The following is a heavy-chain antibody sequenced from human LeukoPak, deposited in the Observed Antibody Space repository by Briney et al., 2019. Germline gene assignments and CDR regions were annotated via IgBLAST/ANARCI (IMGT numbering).Heavy chain of an antibody. V-gene: IGHV3-23*01. CDR1: GFTFDDYA. J-gene: IGHJ4*02. D-gene: IGHD1-26*01. CDR3: AKGASASRHFDY. CDR2: ISASGGST. Sequence: GGSLRLSCAASGFTFDDYAMHWVRRAPGKGLEWVSDISASGGSTNYADAVKGRFTISRDNSKNTLYLQMNSLRAEDAAVYYCAKGASASRHFDYWGQGTLVTVSP.